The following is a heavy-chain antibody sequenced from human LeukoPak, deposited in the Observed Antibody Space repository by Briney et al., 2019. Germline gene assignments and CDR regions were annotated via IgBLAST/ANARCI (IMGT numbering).Heavy chain of an antibody. D-gene: IGHD3-22*01. CDR2: IWYDGSNK. CDR1: GFTFSSYG. V-gene: IGHV3-33*01. CDR3: AREYYYDSSLAFDI. J-gene: IGHJ3*02. Sequence: GGSLRLSCAASGFTFSSYGMDWVRQAPGKGLEWVAAIWYDGSNKHYADSVKGRFTISRGNSKNTLYLQMNSLRAEDTAVYYCAREYYYDSSLAFDIWGQGTMVTVSS.